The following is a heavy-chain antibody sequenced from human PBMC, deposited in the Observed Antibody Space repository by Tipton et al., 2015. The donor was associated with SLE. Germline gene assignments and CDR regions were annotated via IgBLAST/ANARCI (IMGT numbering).Heavy chain of an antibody. Sequence: TLSLTCAVYNGSFRRYYWSWTRQSPRKGLEWIGEINDSGSANYNPSLKSRVTMSVDTSRNQVSLSLKSVTAADTAVYYCARDKFNNWIDIWGQGTMVTVSS. CDR1: NGSFRRYY. D-gene: IGHD1-20*01. V-gene: IGHV4-34*01. CDR2: INDSGSA. CDR3: ARDKFNNWIDI. J-gene: IGHJ3*02.